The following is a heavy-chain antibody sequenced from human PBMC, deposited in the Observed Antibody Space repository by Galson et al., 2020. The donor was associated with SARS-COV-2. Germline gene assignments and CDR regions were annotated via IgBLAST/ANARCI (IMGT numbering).Heavy chain of an antibody. V-gene: IGHV3-9*01. CDR2: ISWNSGSI. J-gene: IGHJ4*02. Sequence: SLKISCAASGFTFDDYAMHWVRQAPGKGLEWVSGISWNSGSIGYADSVKGRFTISRDNAKNSLYLQMNSLRAEDTALYYCAKDIGPLSWVPDYWGQGTLVTVAS. D-gene: IGHD1-1*01. CDR3: AKDIGPLSWVPDY. CDR1: GFTFDDYA.